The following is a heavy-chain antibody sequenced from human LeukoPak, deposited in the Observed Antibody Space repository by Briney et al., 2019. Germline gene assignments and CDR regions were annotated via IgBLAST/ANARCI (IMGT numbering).Heavy chain of an antibody. Sequence: SETLSLTCTVSGGSISTYYWSGIRQPPGKGLEWIAYIYYSGATRYNPSLKSRVSLSVDTSKNQFSLKLSSVTAADTAVYYCARHDYASPLIYFDSWGQGTLVTVSS. CDR3: ARHDYASPLIYFDS. CDR1: GGSISTYY. J-gene: IGHJ4*02. CDR2: IYYSGAT. D-gene: IGHD4-17*01. V-gene: IGHV4-59*08.